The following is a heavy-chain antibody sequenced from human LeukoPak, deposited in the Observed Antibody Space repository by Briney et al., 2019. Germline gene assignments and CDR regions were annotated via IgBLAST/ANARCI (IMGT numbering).Heavy chain of an antibody. Sequence: KPGESLKISWKGSGYSFTSYWVGWVRQMPGEGLEWMGIIYPGDSDARYSPSFQGQVTISADKSISTAYLQWSSLKASDTAMYYCARGLGKRNYYDSSGAFDYWGQGTLVTVSS. V-gene: IGHV5-51*03. CDR3: ARGLGKRNYYDSSGAFDY. D-gene: IGHD3-22*01. J-gene: IGHJ4*02. CDR2: IYPGDSDA. CDR1: GYSFTSYW.